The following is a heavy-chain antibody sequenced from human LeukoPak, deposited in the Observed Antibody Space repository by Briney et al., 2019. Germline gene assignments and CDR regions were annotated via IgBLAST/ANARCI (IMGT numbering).Heavy chain of an antibody. Sequence: SETLSLTCTVSGGSISSYYWSWIRQPPGKGLEWIGYIYYSGSTNYNPSLKSRVTISVDTSKNQFSLKLSSVTAADTAVYYCARSRYYYDSRSGFDPWGQGTLVTVSS. CDR3: ARSRYYYDSRSGFDP. D-gene: IGHD3-22*01. J-gene: IGHJ5*02. CDR2: IYYSGST. V-gene: IGHV4-59*01. CDR1: GGSISSYY.